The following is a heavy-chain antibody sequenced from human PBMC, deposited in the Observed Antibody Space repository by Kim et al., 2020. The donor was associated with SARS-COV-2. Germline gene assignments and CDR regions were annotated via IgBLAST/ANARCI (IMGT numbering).Heavy chain of an antibody. CDR1: GGSFSGYY. Sequence: SETLSLTCAVYGGSFSGYYWSWIRQPPGKGLEWIGEINHSGSTNYNPSLKSRVTISVDTSKNQFSLKLSSVTAADTAVYYCARLWNDAAFDYWGQGTLVT. CDR3: ARLWNDAAFDY. V-gene: IGHV4-34*01. J-gene: IGHJ4*02. CDR2: INHSGST. D-gene: IGHD1-1*01.